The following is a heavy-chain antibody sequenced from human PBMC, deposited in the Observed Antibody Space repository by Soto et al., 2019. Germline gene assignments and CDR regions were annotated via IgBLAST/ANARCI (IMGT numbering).Heavy chain of an antibody. V-gene: IGHV3-9*01. CDR3: AKESLRNAKSYNWFDS. Sequence: EVQLVESGGGVVQPGRSLRLSCAASGFPFDAYAMHWVRQAPGKGMEWVSGISWNCGRVGYAGCVKGRFTISRDNAMNSLHLQMNSLRGEENCLYICAKESLRNAKSYNWFDSWCQGTLVTVSS. CDR2: ISWNCGRV. D-gene: IGHD2-2*01. CDR1: GFPFDAYA. J-gene: IGHJ5*01.